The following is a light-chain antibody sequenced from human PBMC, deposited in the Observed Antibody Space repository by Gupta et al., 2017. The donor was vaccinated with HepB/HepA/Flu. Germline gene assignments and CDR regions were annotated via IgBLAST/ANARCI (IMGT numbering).Light chain of an antibody. CDR3: AAWDSSINGHV. V-gene: IGLV10-54*04. CDR1: SNNVGHEG. Sequence: AGLPQPPSVSPGLSQTATLTCTGNSNNVGHEGAVWLQQHQGHPPKLLSYKNNDRPSGISERFSASRSGNTATLTITEVQPEDEADYYCAAWDSSINGHVFGTGTKVNVL. J-gene: IGLJ1*01. CDR2: KNN.